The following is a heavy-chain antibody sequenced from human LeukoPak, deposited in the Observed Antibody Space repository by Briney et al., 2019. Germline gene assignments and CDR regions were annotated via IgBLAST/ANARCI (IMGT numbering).Heavy chain of an antibody. Sequence: GGSLRLSCAASGFTFSSYAMSWVRQAPGKGLEWVSAISGSGGSTYYADSVKGRFTISRDNSKNTLYLQMNSLRAEDTAVYYCAKDPHRWYLRGRTDYWGQGTLVTVSS. D-gene: IGHD6-13*01. V-gene: IGHV3-23*01. CDR1: GFTFSSYA. CDR2: ISGSGGST. CDR3: AKDPHRWYLRGRTDY. J-gene: IGHJ4*02.